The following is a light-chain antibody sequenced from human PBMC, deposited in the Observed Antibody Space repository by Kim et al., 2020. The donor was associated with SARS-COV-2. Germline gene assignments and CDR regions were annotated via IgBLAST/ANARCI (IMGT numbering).Light chain of an antibody. V-gene: IGLV3-21*04. CDR2: YDS. CDR3: QVWDSSDDHRVV. CDR1: SIGSNS. Sequence: PGKTARITCGGTSIGSNSVHWYHRKPGQAPVLVISYDSVRPSGIPARFSGSNSGNTATVTISRVDAGDEADYYCQVWDSSDDHRVVFGGGTQLTVL. J-gene: IGLJ2*01.